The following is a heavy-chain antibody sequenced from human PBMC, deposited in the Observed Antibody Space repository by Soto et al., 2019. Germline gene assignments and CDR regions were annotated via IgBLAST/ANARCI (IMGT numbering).Heavy chain of an antibody. CDR3: ASHSGWYSALEAALDY. Sequence: GGSLRLSCAASGFSVSSNYMSWVRQAPGKGLEWVSVIYSGGSTYYADSVKGRFTISRDNSKNTLYLQMNSLRAEDTAVYYCASHSGWYSALEAALDYWGQGTLVTVSS. J-gene: IGHJ4*02. D-gene: IGHD6-19*01. CDR1: GFSVSSNY. CDR2: IYSGGST. V-gene: IGHV3-66*04.